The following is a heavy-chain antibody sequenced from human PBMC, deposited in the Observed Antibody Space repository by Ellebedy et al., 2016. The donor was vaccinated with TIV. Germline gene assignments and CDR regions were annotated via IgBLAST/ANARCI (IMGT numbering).Heavy chain of an antibody. V-gene: IGHV4-34*01. CDR3: ARGGGGAHFDY. CDR2: INHSGST. Sequence: SETLSLTXAVYGGSFSGYYWSWIRQPPGKGLEWIGEINHSGSTNYNPSLKSRVTISVDTSKNQFSLKLSSVTAADTVVYYWARGGGGAHFDYWGQGTLVTVSS. CDR1: GGSFSGYY. J-gene: IGHJ4*02. D-gene: IGHD3-10*01.